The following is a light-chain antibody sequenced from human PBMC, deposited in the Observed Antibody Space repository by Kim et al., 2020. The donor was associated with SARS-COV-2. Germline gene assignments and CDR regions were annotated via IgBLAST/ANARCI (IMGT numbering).Light chain of an antibody. CDR1: SSDVGSYNL. V-gene: IGLV2-23*02. CDR2: EVS. Sequence: QSVTIASAGTSSDVGSYNLVSWYQQHPGKAPKLMIYEVSKRPSGVSNRFSGSKSGNTASLTISGLQAEDEADYYCCSYAGSSTFYVFGTGTKVTVL. CDR3: CSYAGSSTFYV. J-gene: IGLJ1*01.